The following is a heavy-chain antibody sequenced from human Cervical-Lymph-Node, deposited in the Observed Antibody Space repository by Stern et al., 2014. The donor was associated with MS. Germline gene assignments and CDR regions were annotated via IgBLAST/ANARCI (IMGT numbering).Heavy chain of an antibody. CDR3: ARDGFDSGSALAF. CDR1: GGIFISST. D-gene: IGHD6-19*01. J-gene: IGHJ4*02. V-gene: IGHV1-69*01. CDR2: ISPGLDSV. Sequence: VQLVESGAELKKPGSSVQVPCTTSGGIFISSTITWVRTVLGQGLEWMGDISPGLDSVDYAQEFQGRFTLTADDSTNTVYMELTSLQSGDTAMYYCARDGFDSGSALAFWGQGTLVTVSS.